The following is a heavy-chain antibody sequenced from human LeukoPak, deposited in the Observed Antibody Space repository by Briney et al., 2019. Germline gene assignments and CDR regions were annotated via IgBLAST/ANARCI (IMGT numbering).Heavy chain of an antibody. D-gene: IGHD6-13*01. Sequence: GGSLRLSCAASGFTFSSYSMNWVRQAPGKGLEWVSYISSSSSTIYYADSVRGRFTISRDNAKNSLYLQMNSLRDEDTAVYYCARDVGSYSSSWYSGYYGMDVWGQGTTVTVSS. V-gene: IGHV3-48*02. CDR2: ISSSSSTI. J-gene: IGHJ6*02. CDR1: GFTFSSYS. CDR3: ARDVGSYSSSWYSGYYGMDV.